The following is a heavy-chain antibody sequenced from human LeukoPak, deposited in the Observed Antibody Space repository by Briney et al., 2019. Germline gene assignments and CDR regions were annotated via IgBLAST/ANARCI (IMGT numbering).Heavy chain of an antibody. CDR2: ISGSGVST. CDR3: AKDTSSSWSYAHHDAFDI. V-gene: IGHV3-23*01. D-gene: IGHD6-13*01. CDR1: GFTFSSYA. J-gene: IGHJ3*02. Sequence: GGSLRLSCAASGFTFSSYAMSWVRQAPGKGLEWVSTISGSGVSTYYADSVKGRFTISRDNTKNTLYLQMNSLRAEDTAVYYCAKDTSSSWSYAHHDAFDIWGQGTMVTVSS.